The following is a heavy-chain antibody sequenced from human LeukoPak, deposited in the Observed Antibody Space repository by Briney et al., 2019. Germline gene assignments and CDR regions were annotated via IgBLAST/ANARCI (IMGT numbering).Heavy chain of an antibody. CDR3: ATNNNWRYNY. J-gene: IGHJ4*02. D-gene: IGHD1-20*01. V-gene: IGHV3-7*01. CDR1: GSTFNSYW. Sequence: PGGSLRLSCAASGSTFNSYWMSWVRQAPGKGLEWVAGIKSDGSEKYYVDSVKGRFTISRDNAKNSLYLQMNSLRAEDTAVYYCATNNNWRYNYWGQGALVTVSS. CDR2: IKSDGSEK.